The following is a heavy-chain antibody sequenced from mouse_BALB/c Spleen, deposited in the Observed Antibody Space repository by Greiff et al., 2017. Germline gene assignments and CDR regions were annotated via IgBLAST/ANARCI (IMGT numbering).Heavy chain of an antibody. V-gene: IGHV5-6*01. CDR3: ARAELRPWFAY. D-gene: IGHD2-12*01. Sequence: EVMLVESGGDLVKPGGSLKLSCAASGFTFSSYGMSWVRQTPDKRLEWVATISSGGSYTYYPDSVKGRFTISRDNAKNTLYLQMSSLKSEDTAMYYCARAELRPWFAYWGQGTLVTVSA. J-gene: IGHJ3*01. CDR1: GFTFSSYG. CDR2: ISSGGSYT.